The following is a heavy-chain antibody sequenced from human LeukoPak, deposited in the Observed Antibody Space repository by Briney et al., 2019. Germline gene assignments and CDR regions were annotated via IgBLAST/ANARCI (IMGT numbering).Heavy chain of an antibody. CDR1: GYTFANYW. V-gene: IGHV5-51*01. CDR2: IYPADSET. Sequence: GGSLRLSCTVSGYTFANYWIGWVRQMPGKGLEWMGIIYPADSETRYSPSFQGQVTISVDKSISTAYLQWSSLKASDTAMYYCGRKISGSYYGLDYWGQGTLVTVPS. D-gene: IGHD1-26*01. J-gene: IGHJ4*02. CDR3: GRKISGSYYGLDY.